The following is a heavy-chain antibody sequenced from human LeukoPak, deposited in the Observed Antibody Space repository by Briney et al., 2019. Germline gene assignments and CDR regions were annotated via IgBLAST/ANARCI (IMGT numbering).Heavy chain of an antibody. CDR2: IYYSGST. CDR1: GGSISSYY. V-gene: IGHV4-59*12. J-gene: IGHJ4*02. CDR3: ARARQWLALLDY. D-gene: IGHD6-19*01. Sequence: KASETLSLTCTVSGGSISSYYWSWIRQPPGKGLEWIGYIYYSGSTNYNPSLKSRVTISVDTSKNQFSLKLSSVTAADTAVYYCARARQWLALLDYWGQGTLVTVSS.